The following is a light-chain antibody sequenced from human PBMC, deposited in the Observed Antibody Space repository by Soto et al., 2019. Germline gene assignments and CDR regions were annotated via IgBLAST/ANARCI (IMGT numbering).Light chain of an antibody. J-gene: IGLJ2*01. CDR1: SSDVGGYNY. V-gene: IGLV2-11*01. Sequence: QSALTQPRSVSGSPGQSVTISCTGTSSDVGGYNYVSWYQQHPGKAPKVMIYDVSKRPSGFPDRFSGSKSGNTASLTISGLQAEDEADYYCCSYAGTYTVVFGGGTKLTVL. CDR2: DVS. CDR3: CSYAGTYTVV.